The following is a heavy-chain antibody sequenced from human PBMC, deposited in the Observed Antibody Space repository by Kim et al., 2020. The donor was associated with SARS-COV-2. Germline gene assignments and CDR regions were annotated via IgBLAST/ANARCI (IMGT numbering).Heavy chain of an antibody. V-gene: IGHV1-3*01. Sequence: KFQGRVTITRDTSASTAYMELSSLRSEETAVYYCARDYLVSGTTPGGFDYWGQGTLVTVSS. CDR3: ARDYLVSGTTPGGFDY. J-gene: IGHJ4*02. D-gene: IGHD1-1*01.